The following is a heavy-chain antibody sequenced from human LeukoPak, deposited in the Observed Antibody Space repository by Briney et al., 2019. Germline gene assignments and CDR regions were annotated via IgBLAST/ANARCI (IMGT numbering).Heavy chain of an antibody. CDR2: ISYDGSNK. Sequence: GRSLRLSCAASGFTFSSYAMHWVRQAPGKGLEWVAVISYDGSNKYYADSVKGRLTISRDNSKNTLYLQMNSLRAEDTAVYYCAREKIAVAGPDYWGQGTLVTVSS. CDR3: AREKIAVAGPDY. D-gene: IGHD6-19*01. V-gene: IGHV3-30-3*01. CDR1: GFTFSSYA. J-gene: IGHJ4*02.